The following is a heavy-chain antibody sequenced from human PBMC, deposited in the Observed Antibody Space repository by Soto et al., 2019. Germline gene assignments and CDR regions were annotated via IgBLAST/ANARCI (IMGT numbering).Heavy chain of an antibody. CDR1: GFTFSSYV. CDR3: ARERRDYDFWSGHVYIDY. V-gene: IGHV3-30-3*01. CDR2: ISYDGSSK. J-gene: IGHJ4*02. D-gene: IGHD3-3*01. Sequence: QVQLVESGGGVVQPGRSLRLSCAASGFTFSSYVMHWVRQAPGKGLEWVAIISYDGSSKYYADSVKGRFTISRDNSKNTLYLQMNSLRVEDTAVYYCARERRDYDFWSGHVYIDYWGQGTLVTVSS.